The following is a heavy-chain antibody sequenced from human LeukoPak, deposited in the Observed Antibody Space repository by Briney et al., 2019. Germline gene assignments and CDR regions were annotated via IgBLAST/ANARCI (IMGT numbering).Heavy chain of an antibody. J-gene: IGHJ3*02. Sequence: ASVKVSCKASGYTFTNYAMHWVRQAPGQRLEWMGWINAGNGNTKYSQKFQGRVTITRDTSASTAYMELSSLRSEDTAIYYCARVRSSGLTPHHAFDIWGQGTMVTVSS. CDR2: INAGNGNT. D-gene: IGHD6-19*01. V-gene: IGHV1-3*01. CDR1: GYTFTNYA. CDR3: ARVRSSGLTPHHAFDI.